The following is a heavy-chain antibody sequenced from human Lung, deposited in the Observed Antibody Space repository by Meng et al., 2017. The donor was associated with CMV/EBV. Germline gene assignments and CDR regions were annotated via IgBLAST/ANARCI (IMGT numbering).Heavy chain of an antibody. D-gene: IGHD3-16*01. Sequence: SVKVSCKTSGGTFSSYTISWVRQAPGQELEWMGRIIPILGIASYSQKFQGRVTITADKSTSTAYMELSSLRSEDTAVYYCAKWGWGALYGGMDVWGQGTTVTVSS. CDR1: GGTFSSYT. J-gene: IGHJ6*02. V-gene: IGHV1-69*02. CDR2: IIPILGIA. CDR3: AKWGWGALYGGMDV.